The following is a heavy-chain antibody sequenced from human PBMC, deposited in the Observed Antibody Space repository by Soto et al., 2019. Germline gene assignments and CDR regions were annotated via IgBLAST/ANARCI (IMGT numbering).Heavy chain of an antibody. CDR2: IYSGGST. Sequence: GGSLRLSCAASGFTVSSNYMSWVRQAPGKGLEWVSVIYSGGSTYYADSVKGRFTISRDNSKNTLYLQMNSLRAEDTAVYYCARAKSQEFFYPGFDDWGQGTMVTVSS. CDR3: ARAKSQEFFYPGFDD. CDR1: GFTVSSNY. J-gene: IGHJ4*03. V-gene: IGHV3-66*01. D-gene: IGHD3-10*01.